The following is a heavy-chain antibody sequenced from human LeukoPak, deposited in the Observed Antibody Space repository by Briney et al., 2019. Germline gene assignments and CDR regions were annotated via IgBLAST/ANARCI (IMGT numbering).Heavy chain of an antibody. CDR2: IYYSGST. V-gene: IGHV4-31*03. J-gene: IGHJ6*02. CDR1: SGSISSGGYY. D-gene: IGHD3-16*01. Sequence: SETLSLTCTVSSGSISSGGYYWSWIRQHPGKGLEWIGYIYYSGSTYYNPSLKSRVTISVDTSKNQFSLKLSSVTAADTAVYYGARDRSNLWGYGMDVWGQGTTVTVSS. CDR3: ARDRSNLWGYGMDV.